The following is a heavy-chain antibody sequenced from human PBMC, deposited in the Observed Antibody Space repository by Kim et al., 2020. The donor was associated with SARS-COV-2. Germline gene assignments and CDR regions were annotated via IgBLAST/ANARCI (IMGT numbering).Heavy chain of an antibody. D-gene: IGHD3-3*02. Sequence: GGSLRLSCAASGFSFSGSWMHWVRQGPGKGLVWVSRIDSGGTTTIYADSVEGRFTVSRDNSKNTLFLQMTSLRVEDTGVYYCTRDPLAFGTNFDYWGQG. V-gene: IGHV3-74*01. CDR1: GFSFSGSW. J-gene: IGHJ4*02. CDR2: IDSGGTTT. CDR3: TRDPLAFGTNFDY.